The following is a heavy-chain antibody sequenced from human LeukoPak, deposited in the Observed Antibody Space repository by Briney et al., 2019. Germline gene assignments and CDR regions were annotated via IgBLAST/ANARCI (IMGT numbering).Heavy chain of an antibody. CDR1: GFSLSTSGMC. J-gene: IGHJ6*04. V-gene: IGHV2-70*01. CDR3: ARIHYYGSGSYSRGYYYGMDV. Sequence: SGPALAKPTQTLTLTCTFSGFSLSTSGMCVSWIRQPPGKALEWLALIDWDDDKYYSTSLKTRLTISKDTSKNQVVLTMTNMDPVDTATYYCARIHYYGSGSYSRGYYYGMDVWGKGTTVTVSS. CDR2: IDWDDDK. D-gene: IGHD3-10*01.